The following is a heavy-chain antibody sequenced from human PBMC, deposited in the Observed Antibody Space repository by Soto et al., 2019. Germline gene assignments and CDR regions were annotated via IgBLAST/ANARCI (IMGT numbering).Heavy chain of an antibody. V-gene: IGHV4-4*07. CDR3: ARDRRGGSGYGTLDY. Sequence: QVQLQESGPGLVKPSETLSLTCTVSGGSISSYYWSWIRQPAGKGLEWIARIYTSGGTNSNPSLKSRVTRSVEKSQNQFSLKLSSVTAADTDLYYCARDRRGGSGYGTLDYWGQGTLVTVSS. CDR2: IYTSGGT. CDR1: GGSISSYY. J-gene: IGHJ4*02. D-gene: IGHD5-12*01.